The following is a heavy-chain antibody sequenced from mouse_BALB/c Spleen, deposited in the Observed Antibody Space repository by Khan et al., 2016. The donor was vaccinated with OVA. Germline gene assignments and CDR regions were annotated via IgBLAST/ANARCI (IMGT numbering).Heavy chain of an antibody. V-gene: IGHV1-7*01. CDR1: GYTFINYW. CDR3: ARSGLRWDFDY. D-gene: IGHD1-1*01. Sequence: QMQLKESGAELAKPGASVKMSCKASGYTFINYWILWVKQRPGQGLEWIGYINPSTGYTEYNQNFKDKATLTADKSSSTAYMQLSSLTSEDSAVYYCARSGLRWDFDYGGQGTTLTVSS. J-gene: IGHJ2*01. CDR2: INPSTGYT.